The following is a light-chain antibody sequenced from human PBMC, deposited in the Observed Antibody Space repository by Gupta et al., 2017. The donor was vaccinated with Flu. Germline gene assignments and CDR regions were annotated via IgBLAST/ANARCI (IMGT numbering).Light chain of an antibody. CDR2: ATS. Sequence: DIQMSQPPSSLSASIGDRVTISCRASENIINYVNWYQHRPGRAPNLLIYATSNLQGGVPSRFSGRGSGTDFTLTISGLQPEDFGTYYCQQSYSPSYTFGQGTTLEIK. V-gene: IGKV1-39*01. CDR3: QQSYSPSYT. J-gene: IGKJ2*01. CDR1: ENIINY.